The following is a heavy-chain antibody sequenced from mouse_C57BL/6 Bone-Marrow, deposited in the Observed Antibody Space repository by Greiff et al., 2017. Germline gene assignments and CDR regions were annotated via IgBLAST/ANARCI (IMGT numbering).Heavy chain of an antibody. J-gene: IGHJ3*01. D-gene: IGHD2-12*01. CDR3: ARAYDRGFAY. V-gene: IGHV1-64*01. CDR2: IHPNSGST. Sequence: QVQLQQPGAELVKPGASVKLSCKASGYTFTSYWMHWVKQRPGQGLEWIGMIHPNSGSTNYNEKFKSKATLTVEKSSSTAYMQLSSLTSEDSAVYYCARAYDRGFAYWGQGTLVTVSA. CDR1: GYTFTSYW.